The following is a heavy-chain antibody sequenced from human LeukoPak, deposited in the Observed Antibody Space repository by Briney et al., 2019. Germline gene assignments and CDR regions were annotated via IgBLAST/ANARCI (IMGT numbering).Heavy chain of an antibody. J-gene: IGHJ5*02. Sequence: SETLSLTCNVSGGSISSGYYWGWIRQPPGKGLEWIGSIYHSGSTYYNPSLKSRVTISVDTSKNQFSLKLSSVTAADTAVYYCARGGPSIPDGLLGWFDPWGQGTLVTVSS. V-gene: IGHV4-38-2*02. CDR1: GGSISSGYY. CDR3: ARGGPSIPDGLLGWFDP. CDR2: IYHSGST. D-gene: IGHD3-10*01.